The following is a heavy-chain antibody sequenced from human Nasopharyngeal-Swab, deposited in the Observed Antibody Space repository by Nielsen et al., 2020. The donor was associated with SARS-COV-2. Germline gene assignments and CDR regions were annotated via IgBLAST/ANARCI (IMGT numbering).Heavy chain of an antibody. V-gene: IGHV3-33*01. Sequence: GESLKISCAASGFTFSSYGMHWVRQAPGKGLEWVAVIWYDGSNKYYADSVRGRFTISRDNSKNTLYLQMNSLRAEDTAVYYCARDRDLSLPDYWGQGTLVTVSS. CDR3: ARDRDLSLPDY. J-gene: IGHJ4*02. CDR1: GFTFSSYG. CDR2: IWYDGSNK.